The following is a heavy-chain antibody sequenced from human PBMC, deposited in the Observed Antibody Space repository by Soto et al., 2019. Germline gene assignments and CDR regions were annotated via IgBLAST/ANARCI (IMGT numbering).Heavy chain of an antibody. J-gene: IGHJ6*02. CDR1: GFTFSSYE. Sequence: GGSLRLCCEGSGFTFSSYEMNWVRQAPGKGLEWVSYISSSGSTKNYAGSVKGRFTISRDNVKNSLYLQMNSLRAEDTAVYYCARVPRNFYYNGMDVWGQGTTVTVSS. CDR2: ISSSGSTK. V-gene: IGHV3-48*03. CDR3: ARVPRNFYYNGMDV.